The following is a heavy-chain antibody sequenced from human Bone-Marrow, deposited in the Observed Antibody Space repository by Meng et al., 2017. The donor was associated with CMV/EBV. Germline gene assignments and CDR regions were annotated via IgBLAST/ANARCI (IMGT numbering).Heavy chain of an antibody. CDR1: GGTFSSYT. CDR3: AREGGGGN. Sequence: SVKVSCKASGGTFSSYTISWVRQAPGQGLEWMGRIIPILGIANYAQKFQGRVTITADTSTSTVYMELSSLRSEDTAVYYCAREGGGGNWGQGKMVTVSS. CDR2: IIPILGIA. V-gene: IGHV1-69*04. D-gene: IGHD3-16*01. J-gene: IGHJ3*01.